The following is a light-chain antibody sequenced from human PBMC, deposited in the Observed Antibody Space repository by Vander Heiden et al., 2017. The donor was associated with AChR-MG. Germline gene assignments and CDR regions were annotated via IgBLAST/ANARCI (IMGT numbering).Light chain of an antibody. V-gene: IGLV2-14*01. CDR1: STYLAIHTF. Sequence: QSARTQPAPVSGAPGQPTPIPCTVASTYLAIHTFVSWSQQHPATAPKLIIYDVSKRPSGVSSRCSGSKSGNADSLTISGVQADDEAEYYCASYSNSGSPFVLFGGGTKLTVL. CDR2: DVS. CDR3: ASYSNSGSPFVL. J-gene: IGLJ2*01.